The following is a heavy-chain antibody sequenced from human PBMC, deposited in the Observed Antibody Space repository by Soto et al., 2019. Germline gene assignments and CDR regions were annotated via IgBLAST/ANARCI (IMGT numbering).Heavy chain of an antibody. D-gene: IGHD5-12*01. J-gene: IGHJ6*02. CDR1: GGTFSSYA. CDR3: ARAKVDIVATPYYYYYGMDV. Sequence: QVQLVQSGAEVKKPGSSVKVSCKASGGTFSSYAISWVRQAPGQGLEWMGGIIPIFGTANYAQKFQGRVTITADESTSTAYMELSSLRSEDTAVYYCARAKVDIVATPYYYYYGMDVWGQGTTVTVSS. V-gene: IGHV1-69*12. CDR2: IIPIFGTA.